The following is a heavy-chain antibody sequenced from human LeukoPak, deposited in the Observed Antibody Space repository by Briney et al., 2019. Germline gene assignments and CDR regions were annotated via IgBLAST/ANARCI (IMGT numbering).Heavy chain of an antibody. V-gene: IGHV4-39*07. D-gene: IGHD3-10*01. CDR1: GGSISSSSYY. Sequence: SETLSLTCTVSGGSISSSSYYWGWIRQPPGKGLEWIGSIYYSGSTYYNPSLKSRVTISVDTSKNQFSLKLSSVTAADTAVYYCARCGRMVRGVIICDHFDYWGQGTLVTVSS. CDR2: IYYSGST. J-gene: IGHJ4*02. CDR3: ARCGRMVRGVIICDHFDY.